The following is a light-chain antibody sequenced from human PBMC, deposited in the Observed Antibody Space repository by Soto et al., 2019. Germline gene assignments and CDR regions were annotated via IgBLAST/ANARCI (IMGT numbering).Light chain of an antibody. CDR1: QSVTSNY. V-gene: IGKV3-20*01. Sequence: EVVLTQSPGTVSLSPGERATLSCRASQSVTSNYLAWYQQKPGQAPRLLIYAASSRATGIPDRFSGSGSGTDFNLSISRLEPEDFAVYYCQQYGSSMTWTFGQGTKVEI. CDR2: AAS. J-gene: IGKJ1*01. CDR3: QQYGSSMTWT.